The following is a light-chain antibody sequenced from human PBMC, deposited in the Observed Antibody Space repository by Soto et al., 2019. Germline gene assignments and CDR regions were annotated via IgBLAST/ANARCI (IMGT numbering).Light chain of an antibody. CDR1: SSDVGGYDY. Sequence: QSALTQPASVSGSPGQSITISCTGTSSDVGGYDYVSWYQQHPGKAPKDIIYEVSNRPSGVSNRFSGSKSDNTASLSISGLQAEDEADYYCSSFTSSSTWVFGGGTKLTVL. J-gene: IGLJ3*02. CDR3: SSFTSSSTWV. CDR2: EVS. V-gene: IGLV2-14*01.